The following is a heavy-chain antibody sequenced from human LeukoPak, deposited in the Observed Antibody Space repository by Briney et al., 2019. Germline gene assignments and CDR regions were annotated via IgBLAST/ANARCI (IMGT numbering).Heavy chain of an antibody. CDR3: ARAYCSGGSCYVLLDY. J-gene: IGHJ4*02. Sequence: ASVEVSCKASGYTFTSYGINWVRQATGQGLEWMGWMNPNSGNTGYAQKFQGRVTMTRNTSISTAYMELSSLRSEDTAVYYCARAYCSGGSCYVLLDYWGQGTLVTVSS. D-gene: IGHD2-15*01. V-gene: IGHV1-8*01. CDR1: GYTFTSYG. CDR2: MNPNSGNT.